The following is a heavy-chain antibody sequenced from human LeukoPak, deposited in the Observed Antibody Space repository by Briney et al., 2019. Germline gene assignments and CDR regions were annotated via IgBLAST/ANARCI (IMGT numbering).Heavy chain of an antibody. D-gene: IGHD3-10*01. Sequence: PGGSLRLSCAASGFTFSSYGMHWVRQAPGKGLEWVTVISYDGSNKYYADSVKGRFTISRDNSKNTLYLQMNSLSAEDTAVYYCAKAWFGELSYFDYWGQGTLVTVSS. CDR1: GFTFSSYG. V-gene: IGHV3-30*18. J-gene: IGHJ4*02. CDR2: ISYDGSNK. CDR3: AKAWFGELSYFDY.